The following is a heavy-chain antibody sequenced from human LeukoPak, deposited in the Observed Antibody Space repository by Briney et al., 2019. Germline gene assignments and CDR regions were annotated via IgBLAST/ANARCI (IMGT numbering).Heavy chain of an antibody. CDR2: IYYSGST. D-gene: IGHD6-13*01. CDR1: GDSISSYY. CDR3: ARGLEQQLANYYYYYMDV. V-gene: IGHV4-59*12. Sequence: KPSETLSLTCTVSGDSISSYYCSWIRQPPGKGLEWIGYIYYSGSTSYNPSLKSRVTISLDTSKNQFSLKLSSVTAADTAVYYCARGLEQQLANYYYYYMDVWGKGTTVTVSS. J-gene: IGHJ6*03.